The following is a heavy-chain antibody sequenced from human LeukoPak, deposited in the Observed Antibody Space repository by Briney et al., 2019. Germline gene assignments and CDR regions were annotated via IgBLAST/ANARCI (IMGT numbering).Heavy chain of an antibody. D-gene: IGHD2-2*01. V-gene: IGHV4-4*07. CDR3: ARGGKEYQLLSGGYYYYYMDV. J-gene: IGHJ6*03. Sequence: SETLSLTCTVSGGSISSYYWSWIRQPAGKGLEWIGRIYTSGSTNYNPSLKSRVTMSVDTSKNQFSLKLSSVTAADTAVYYCARGGKEYQLLSGGYYYYYMDVWGKGTTVTVSS. CDR2: IYTSGST. CDR1: GGSISSYY.